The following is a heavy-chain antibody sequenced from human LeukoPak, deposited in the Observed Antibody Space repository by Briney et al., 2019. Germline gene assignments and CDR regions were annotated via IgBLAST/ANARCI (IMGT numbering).Heavy chain of an antibody. Sequence: GTSVKVSCKASGFTFTSSAVQWVRQARGQRLEWIGWIVVGSGNTNYAQKFQERVTITRDMSTSTAYMELSSLRSEDTAVYYCAAWSPNRKVIPAAYYYYGMDVWGQGTTVTASS. CDR3: AAWSPNRKVIPAAYYYYGMDV. CDR2: IVVGSGNT. CDR1: GFTFTSSA. D-gene: IGHD2-2*01. V-gene: IGHV1-58*01. J-gene: IGHJ6*02.